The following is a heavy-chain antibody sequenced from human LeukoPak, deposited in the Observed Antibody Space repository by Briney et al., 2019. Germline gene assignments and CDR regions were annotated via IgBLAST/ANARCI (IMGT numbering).Heavy chain of an antibody. CDR2: IYTSGST. CDR1: GGSISSGSYY. D-gene: IGHD1-1*01. CDR3: ARDPVRYAFDI. V-gene: IGHV4-61*02. J-gene: IGHJ3*02. Sequence: SQTLSLTCTVSGGSISSGSYYWSWIRQPAGKGPEWIGRIYTSGSTNYNPSLKSRVTISVDTSKNQFSLKLSSVTAADTAVYYCARDPVRYAFDIWGQGTMVTVSS.